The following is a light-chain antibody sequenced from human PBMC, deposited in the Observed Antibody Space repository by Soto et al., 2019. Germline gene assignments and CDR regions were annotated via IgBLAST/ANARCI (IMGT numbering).Light chain of an antibody. Sequence: EIVLTQSTGTLSLSPGERATLSCRASQSVSSSYLAWYQQKPGQAPRLLIYGASSRATGIPDRFSGSGSGTDFTLTISRLEPEDFAVYYSQQYGSSPMYTFGQGTKLEIK. CDR1: QSVSSSY. V-gene: IGKV3-20*01. CDR2: GAS. J-gene: IGKJ2*01. CDR3: QQYGSSPMYT.